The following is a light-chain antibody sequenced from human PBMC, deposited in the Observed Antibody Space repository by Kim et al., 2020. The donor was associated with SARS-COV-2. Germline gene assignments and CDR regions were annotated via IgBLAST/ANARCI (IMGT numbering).Light chain of an antibody. V-gene: IGKV1-5*03. J-gene: IGKJ1*01. CDR3: QQYKSDSRT. Sequence: ASVGDRVTITCRASQSISSWLAWYQQKPGKAPKLVIHKASSLESGVPSRFSGSGFGTEFTLTINSLQPDDFATYYCQQYKSDSRTFGQGTKVDIK. CDR2: KAS. CDR1: QSISSW.